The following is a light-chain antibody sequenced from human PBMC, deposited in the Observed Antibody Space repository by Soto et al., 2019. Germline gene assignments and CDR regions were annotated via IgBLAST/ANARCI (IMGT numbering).Light chain of an antibody. CDR3: QQRSNWLPIT. CDR1: QSVSSY. J-gene: IGKJ5*01. Sequence: IVFTQAPATLSLSPGDRATLSCRASQSVSSYLAWYQQKPGQAPRLLIYDASNRATGIPARFSGSGSGTDFTLTISSLEPEDFASYYCQQRSNWLPITFGQGTRLEIK. V-gene: IGKV3-11*01. CDR2: DAS.